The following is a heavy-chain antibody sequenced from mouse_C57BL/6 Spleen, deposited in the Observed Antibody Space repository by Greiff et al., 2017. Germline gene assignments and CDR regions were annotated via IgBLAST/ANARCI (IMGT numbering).Heavy chain of an antibody. CDR2: INPKNGGT. Sequence: VQLQQSGPELVKPGASVKISCKASGYTFTDYYMNWVKQSHGKSLEWIGDINPKNGGTSYNQKFKGKATLTVDTSSSTAYMELRSLTFDDSAVYYCARGGLLSPHGMDYWGQGTSVTVSS. CDR1: GYTFTDYY. J-gene: IGHJ4*01. V-gene: IGHV1-26*01. CDR3: ARGGLLSPHGMDY. D-gene: IGHD2-12*01.